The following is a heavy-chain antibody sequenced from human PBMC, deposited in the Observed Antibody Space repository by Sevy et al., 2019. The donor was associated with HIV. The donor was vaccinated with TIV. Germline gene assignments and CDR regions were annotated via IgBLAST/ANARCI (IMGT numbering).Heavy chain of an antibody. V-gene: IGHV3-74*01. CDR3: ARDQGLRLYNWFDP. D-gene: IGHD4-17*01. Sequence: GGSLRLSCVASGFTFSSYWMHWVRQAPGKGLVWVSRINSDGSSTSYADSVKGRFTISRDNAKNTLYLQMNSLRAEDTAVYYCARDQGLRLYNWFDPWGQGTLVTVSS. CDR1: GFTFSSYW. CDR2: INSDGSST. J-gene: IGHJ5*02.